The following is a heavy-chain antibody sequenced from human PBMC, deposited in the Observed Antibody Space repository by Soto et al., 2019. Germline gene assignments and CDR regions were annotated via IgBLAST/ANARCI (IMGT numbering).Heavy chain of an antibody. J-gene: IGHJ4*02. CDR1: GYTFTGYY. CDR2: INPNSGGT. V-gene: IGHV1-2*04. Sequence: ASVKVSCKASGYTFTGYYMHWVRQAPGQGLEWMGWINPNSGGTNYAQKFQGWVTMTRDTSISTAYMELSRLRSDDTAVYYCARSSTELLCFGELLGLDYWGQGTLVTVSS. CDR3: ARSSTELLCFGELLGLDY. D-gene: IGHD3-10*01.